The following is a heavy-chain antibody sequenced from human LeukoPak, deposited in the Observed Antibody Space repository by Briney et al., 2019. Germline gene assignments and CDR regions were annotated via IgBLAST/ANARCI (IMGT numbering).Heavy chain of an antibody. V-gene: IGHV4-30-4*07. J-gene: IGHJ6*03. CDR1: VGSTSSGGYS. Sequence: SETLSLTCAVSVGSTSSGGYSWNWIRQPPGKGLEWIGYIHYSGSTYYHPSLKSRVTISVDTSKNQFSLKLSSVTAADTAVYYCARGYCSGGSCYSYYYYSYMDVWGKGTTVTVSS. D-gene: IGHD2-15*01. CDR2: IHYSGST. CDR3: ARGYCSGGSCYSYYYYSYMDV.